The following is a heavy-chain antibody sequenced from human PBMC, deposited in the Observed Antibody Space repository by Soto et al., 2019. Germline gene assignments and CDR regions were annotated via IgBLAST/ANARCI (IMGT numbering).Heavy chain of an antibody. CDR1: GGSISSGDYY. Sequence: QVQLQESGPGLVKPSQTLSLTGTVSGGSISSGDYYWSWIRQPPGKGLEWIGYIYYSGSTYYNPSLKSRVTISVDTSKNQFSLKLSSVTAADTAGYYCARDRRGTAMGDVWGQGTTVTVSS. V-gene: IGHV4-30-4*01. CDR3: ARDRRGTAMGDV. D-gene: IGHD5-18*01. CDR2: IYYSGST. J-gene: IGHJ6*02.